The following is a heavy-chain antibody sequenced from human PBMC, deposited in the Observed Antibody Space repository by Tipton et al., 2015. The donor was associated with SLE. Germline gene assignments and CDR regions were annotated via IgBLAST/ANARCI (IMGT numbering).Heavy chain of an antibody. V-gene: IGHV3-30*04. D-gene: IGHD6-19*01. Sequence: QVQLVQSGGGVVQPGRSLRLSCAASGFTFSSYDMHWVRQAPDKGLEWVAVISYDGSNKYYADSVKGRFTISRDNSKNTLYLQMNSPRVEDTAVYFCASELGQWAFDIWGQGTMVTVSS. J-gene: IGHJ3*02. CDR1: GFTFSSYD. CDR3: ASELGQWAFDI. CDR2: ISYDGSNK.